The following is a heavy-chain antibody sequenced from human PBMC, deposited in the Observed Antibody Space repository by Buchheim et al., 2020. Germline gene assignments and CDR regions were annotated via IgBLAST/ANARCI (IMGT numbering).Heavy chain of an antibody. Sequence: EVQLVESGGGLVQPGGSLRLSCAASGFTFSSYSMNWVRQAPGKGLEWVSYISSSSSTIYYADSVKVRFTISRDNAKNSLYLQMNSLRAEDTAVYYCASLGGSYFRGYFDLWGRGTL. CDR2: ISSSSSTI. CDR3: ASLGGSYFRGYFDL. CDR1: GFTFSSYS. V-gene: IGHV3-48*01. J-gene: IGHJ2*01. D-gene: IGHD1-26*01.